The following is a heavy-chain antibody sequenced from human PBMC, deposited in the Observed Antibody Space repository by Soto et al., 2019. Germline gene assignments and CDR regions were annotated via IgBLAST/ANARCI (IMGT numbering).Heavy chain of an antibody. V-gene: IGHV3-66*01. Sequence: EVQLVESGGGLVQPGGSLRLSCAASGFTVSSNYMSWVRQAPGKGLEWVSVIYSGGSTYYADSVKGRFTISRDNSKNTRCLPMNSLRAEDTAVYYCASERSNGAYLYYCCDGMDVWGQGTTVTVSS. J-gene: IGHJ6*02. CDR3: ASERSNGAYLYYCCDGMDV. CDR1: GFTVSSNY. D-gene: IGHD4-17*01. CDR2: IYSGGST.